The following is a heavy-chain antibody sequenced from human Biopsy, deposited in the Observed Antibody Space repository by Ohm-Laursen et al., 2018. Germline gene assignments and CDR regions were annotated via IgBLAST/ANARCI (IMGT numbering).Heavy chain of an antibody. CDR1: GDAFLGYY. CDR2: IYPNSGDT. V-gene: IGHV1-2*02. CDR3: ARDLLEWSLPS. Sequence: SVKVSCKVSGDAFLGYYLHWVRQAPGQGLEWMGSIYPNSGDTDFAQKFQGRVSMTKDTSVSTAYLELSSLRSDDTAIYYCARDLLEWSLPSWGQGTLVTVSS. J-gene: IGHJ4*02. D-gene: IGHD3-3*01.